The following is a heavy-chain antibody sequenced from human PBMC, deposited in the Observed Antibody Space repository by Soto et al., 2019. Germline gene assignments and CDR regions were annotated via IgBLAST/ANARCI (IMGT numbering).Heavy chain of an antibody. CDR3: ARDHKGGYYYYGMDA. V-gene: IGHV3-9*01. Sequence: GGSLRLSCAASGFIFNNYGMHWVRQAPGKGLEWVSGITWNSVNIGYADSVKGRFTISRDNAENSLYLQMTSLRPEDTAVYYCARDHKGGYYYYGMDAWGQGTTVTVSS. J-gene: IGHJ6*02. CDR2: ITWNSVNI. CDR1: GFIFNNYG.